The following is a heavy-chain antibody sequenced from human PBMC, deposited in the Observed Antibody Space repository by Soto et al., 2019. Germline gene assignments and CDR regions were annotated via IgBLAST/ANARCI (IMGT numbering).Heavy chain of an antibody. J-gene: IGHJ5*02. Sequence: NPSETLSLTCTVSGGSISSYYWSWIRQPPGKGLEWIGYIYYSGSTNYNPSLKSRVTIPVDTSKNQFSLKLSSVTAADTAVYYCARGVVPAAMFDPWGQGTLVTVSS. CDR3: ARGVVPAAMFDP. CDR2: IYYSGST. D-gene: IGHD2-2*01. V-gene: IGHV4-59*01. CDR1: GGSISSYY.